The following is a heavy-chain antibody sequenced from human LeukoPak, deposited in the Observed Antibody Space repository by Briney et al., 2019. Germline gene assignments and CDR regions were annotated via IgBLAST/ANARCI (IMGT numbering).Heavy chain of an antibody. CDR1: GYSFTGYY. V-gene: IGHV1-2*02. D-gene: IGHD5-24*01. CDR3: AREDGSFDY. J-gene: IGHJ4*02. Sequence: ASVKVSCRASGYSFTGYYMHWVRQAPGQGLEWMGWINPISGGTNYAEKFQGRVTTTRDTSINTAYIEVTRLTSDDTAVYYCAREDGSFDYWGQGTLVIVSS. CDR2: INPISGGT.